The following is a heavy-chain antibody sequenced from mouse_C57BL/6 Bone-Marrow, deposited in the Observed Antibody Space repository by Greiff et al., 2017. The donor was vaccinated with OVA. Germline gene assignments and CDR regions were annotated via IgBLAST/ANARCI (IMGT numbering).Heavy chain of an antibody. V-gene: IGHV5-16*01. CDR2: INYDGSSA. CDR3: SRDELFYAMDY. CDR1: GFTFSDYY. J-gene: IGHJ4*01. Sequence: EVKVEESEGGLVQPGSSMKLSCTASGFTFSDYYMAWVRQVPEKGLEWVANINYDGSSAYYLDSLKSRFIISRDNAKNILYMAMSSLKSEDTATYYCSRDELFYAMDYWGQGTSVTVSS.